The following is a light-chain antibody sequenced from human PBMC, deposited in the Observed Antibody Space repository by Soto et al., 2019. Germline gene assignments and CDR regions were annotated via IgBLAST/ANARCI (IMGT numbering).Light chain of an antibody. Sequence: DIQMTQSPSSLSASVGDRVTITCQASPDISNYLNWYQQKPGKAPKLLIYDASNLETGFPSRFSGSGYGTDFTFTISSLRPEDIGTYYCQQYVNLPPGFGGGTKVEIK. CDR3: QQYVNLPPG. CDR1: PDISNY. J-gene: IGKJ4*01. V-gene: IGKV1-33*01. CDR2: DAS.